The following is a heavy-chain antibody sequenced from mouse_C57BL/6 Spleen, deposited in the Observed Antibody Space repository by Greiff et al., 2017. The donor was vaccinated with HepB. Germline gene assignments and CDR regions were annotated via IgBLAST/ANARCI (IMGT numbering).Heavy chain of an antibody. D-gene: IGHD1-1*01. CDR1: GYTFTDYN. CDR3: ARPTVVARYFDV. CDR2: INPNNGGT. J-gene: IGHJ1*03. Sequence: EVQLQQSGPELVKPGASVKIPCKASGYTFTDYNMDWVKQSHGKSLEWIGDINPNNGGTIYNQKFKGKATLTVDKSSSTAYMELRSLTSEDTAVYYCARPTVVARYFDVWGTGTTVTVSS. V-gene: IGHV1-18*01.